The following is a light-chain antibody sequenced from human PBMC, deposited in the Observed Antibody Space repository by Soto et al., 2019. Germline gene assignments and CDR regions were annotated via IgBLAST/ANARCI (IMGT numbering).Light chain of an antibody. V-gene: IGKV3-11*01. J-gene: IGKJ1*01. CDR1: QSVSSY. CDR3: QQYGSSLWT. CDR2: DAS. Sequence: EIVLTQSPATLSLSPGNRATLSCRASQSVSSYLAWYQQKPGQAPRLLIYDASNRATGIPARFSGSGSGTDFTLTITSLEPEDFAVYYCQQYGSSLWTFGQGTKVEIK.